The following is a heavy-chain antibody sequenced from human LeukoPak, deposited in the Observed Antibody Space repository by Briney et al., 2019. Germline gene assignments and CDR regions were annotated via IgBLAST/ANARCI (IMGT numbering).Heavy chain of an antibody. V-gene: IGHV3-53*01. D-gene: IGHD3-22*01. CDR3: ARERESYYYDSSGYSQYYFDY. CDR1: GFTLSSNY. Sequence: GGSLRLSCAASGFTLSSNYMSWVRQAPGKGLEWVSVIYSGGSTYYADSVKGRFTISRDNSKNTLYLQMNSLRAEATAVYYCARERESYYYDSSGYSQYYFDYWGQGTLVTVSS. CDR2: IYSGGST. J-gene: IGHJ4*02.